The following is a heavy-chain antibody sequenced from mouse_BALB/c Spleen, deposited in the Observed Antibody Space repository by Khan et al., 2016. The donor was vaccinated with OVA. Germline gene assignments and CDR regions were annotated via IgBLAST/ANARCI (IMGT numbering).Heavy chain of an antibody. D-gene: IGHD4-1*01. CDR1: GYSITSDYA. J-gene: IGHJ4*01. CDR2: ISYSGST. Sequence: EVQLQESGPGLVKPSQSLSLTCTVTGYSITSDYAWNWIRQFPGNKLEWMGYISYSGSTTYNPSLKSRISITRDTSKDQFFLQLKSVTSDDTATYYCASELARYYALDYWGQGTSVTVSS. V-gene: IGHV3-2*02. CDR3: ASELARYYALDY.